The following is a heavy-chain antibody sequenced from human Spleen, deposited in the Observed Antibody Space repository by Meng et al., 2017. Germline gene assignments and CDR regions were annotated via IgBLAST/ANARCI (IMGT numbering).Heavy chain of an antibody. CDR3: AGMVRPRGDFDY. CDR2: ISYIGST. CDR1: GDSISSNYW. J-gene: IGHJ4*02. Sequence: QVQLQESGPGLVKPSGTLPLTCAVSGDSISSNYWWSWVRQPPGKGLEWIGYISYIGSTNYNPSLKSRVTISVDTSKNQFSLRLGSVIAADTAVYYCAGMVRPRGDFDYWGQGTLVTVSS. V-gene: IGHV4-4*02. D-gene: IGHD2-21*01.